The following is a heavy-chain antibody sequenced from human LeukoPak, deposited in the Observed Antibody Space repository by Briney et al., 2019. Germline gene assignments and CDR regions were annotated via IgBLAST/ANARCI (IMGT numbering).Heavy chain of an antibody. CDR2: INPNSGGT. CDR3: ARPAAGRYYYYYYYMDV. CDR1: GYTFTGYY. V-gene: IGHV1-2*02. Sequence: AASVKVSCKASGYTFTGYYMHWVRQAPGQGLEWMGWINPNSGGTNYAQKFQGRVTMTRDTSISTAYMELSRLRSDDTAVYYCARPAAGRYYYYYYYMDVWGKGTTVTVSS. D-gene: IGHD6-13*01. J-gene: IGHJ6*03.